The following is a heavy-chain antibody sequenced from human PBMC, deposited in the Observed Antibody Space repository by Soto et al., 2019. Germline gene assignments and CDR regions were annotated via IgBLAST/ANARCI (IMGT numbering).Heavy chain of an antibody. CDR2: ITWNRGST. V-gene: IGHV3-9*01. J-gene: IGHJ6*03. CDR1: GFTFDDYA. D-gene: IGHD2-8*01. CDR3: ATNGLEFQPPDYNCTPSCYIHV. Sequence: EVQLVESGGGLVQPGRSLRLSCAASGFTFDDYAMHWVRQAPGKGLEWVSGITWNRGSTGYADSVKGRFTISRDNAKNSLYLQMCTITTVSSALYYCATNGLEFQPPDYNCTPSCYIHVWGTRTMVTVSS.